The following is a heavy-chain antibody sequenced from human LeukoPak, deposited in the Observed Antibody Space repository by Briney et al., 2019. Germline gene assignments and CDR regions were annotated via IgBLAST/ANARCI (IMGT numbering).Heavy chain of an antibody. CDR2: INTNTGNP. J-gene: IGHJ6*03. Sequence: ASVKVSCKASGYTFTSYAMNWVRQAPGQGLEWMGWINTNTGNPTYAQGFTGRFVFSLDTSVSTAYLQISSLKAEDTAVYYCARDNKWIQLWSDYYYYYYMDVWGKGTTVTVSS. V-gene: IGHV7-4-1*02. CDR1: GYTFTSYA. CDR3: ARDNKWIQLWSDYYYYYYMDV. D-gene: IGHD5-18*01.